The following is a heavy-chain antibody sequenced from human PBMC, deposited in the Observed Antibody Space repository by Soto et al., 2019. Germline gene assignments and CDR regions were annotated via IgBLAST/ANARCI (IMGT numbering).Heavy chain of an antibody. V-gene: IGHV1-18*01. J-gene: IGHJ6*03. CDR2: ISAYNGNT. CDR1: GYTFTSYG. CDR3: ARGNYDFWSGYSTRYYYYYMDV. D-gene: IGHD3-3*01. Sequence: ASVKVSCKASGYTFTSYGISWVRQATGQGLEWMGWISAYNGNTNYAQKLQGRVTMTTDTSTSTAYMELRSLRSDDTAVYYCARGNYDFWSGYSTRYYYYYMDVWGKGTTVTVSS.